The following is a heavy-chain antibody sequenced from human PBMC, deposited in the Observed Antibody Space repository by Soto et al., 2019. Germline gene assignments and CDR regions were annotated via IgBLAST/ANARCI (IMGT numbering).Heavy chain of an antibody. Sequence: QVQVLQSGAEVKKPGASVKVSCKASGYSFTTYALHWVRQAPGQRLEWMAWINGGNGNTKYSQKFQDRVTITRDTSASIGYMELSSLRSEDTAVYYCARGKGMEENYYYPGMDVWGQGTTVTVSS. J-gene: IGHJ6*02. CDR1: GYSFTTYA. CDR3: ARGKGMEENYYYPGMDV. CDR2: INGGNGNT. V-gene: IGHV1-3*01. D-gene: IGHD1-1*01.